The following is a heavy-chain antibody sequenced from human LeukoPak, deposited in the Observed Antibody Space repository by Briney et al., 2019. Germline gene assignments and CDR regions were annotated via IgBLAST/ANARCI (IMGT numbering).Heavy chain of an antibody. CDR1: GFTFSSYW. CDR2: IKQDGSEK. J-gene: IGHJ3*02. V-gene: IGHV3-7*01. D-gene: IGHD3-3*01. Sequence: GGSLRLSCAASGFTFSSYWMSWVRQAPGKGLEWVANIKQDGSEKYYVDSVKGRFTISRDNAKNSLNLQMNSLRAEDTAVYYCARRFLEWFGAHAFDIWGQGTMVTVSS. CDR3: ARRFLEWFGAHAFDI.